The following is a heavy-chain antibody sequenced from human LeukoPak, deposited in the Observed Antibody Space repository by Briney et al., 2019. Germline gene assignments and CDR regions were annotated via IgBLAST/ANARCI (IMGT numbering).Heavy chain of an antibody. J-gene: IGHJ6*02. CDR3: ARSGSGTYYYYYGMDV. V-gene: IGHV3-7*03. Sequence: GGSLRLSCAASGFTSSSYWMSWVRQAPGKGLEWVATIKEDGSEKYYVDSVKGRFTISRDNAKNSLYLQMNSLRAEDTAVYYCARSGSGTYYYYYGMDVWGQGTTVTVSS. CDR2: IKEDGSEK. CDR1: GFTSSSYW. D-gene: IGHD3-10*01.